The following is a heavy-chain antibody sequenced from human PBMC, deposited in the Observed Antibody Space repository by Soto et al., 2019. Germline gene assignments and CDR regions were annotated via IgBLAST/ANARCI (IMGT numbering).Heavy chain of an antibody. V-gene: IGHV3-48*02. J-gene: IGHJ4*02. CDR2: ISSSSSTI. CDR1: GFTFSSYS. CDR3: ARVAPHDYGMVGDY. Sequence: GGSLRLSCAASGFTFSSYSMNWVRQAPGKGLEWVSYISSSSSTIYYADSVKGRFTISRDNAKNSLYLQMNSLRDEDTAVYYCARVAPHDYGMVGDYWGQGTLVTVSS. D-gene: IGHD4-17*01.